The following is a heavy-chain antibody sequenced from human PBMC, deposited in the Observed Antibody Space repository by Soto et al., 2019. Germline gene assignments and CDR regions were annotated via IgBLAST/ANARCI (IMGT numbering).Heavy chain of an antibody. CDR2: IYYSGST. Sequence: SETLSLTCTVSGGSISSGGYYWSWIRQHPGKGLEWIGYIYYSGSTYYNPSLKSRVTISVDTSKNQFSLKLSSVTAADTAVYYCARHHFYCTGGSCYLQAYHYYGLDVWGQGTTVTVSS. V-gene: IGHV4-31*03. J-gene: IGHJ6*02. D-gene: IGHD2-15*01. CDR3: ARHHFYCTGGSCYLQAYHYYGLDV. CDR1: GGSISSGGYY.